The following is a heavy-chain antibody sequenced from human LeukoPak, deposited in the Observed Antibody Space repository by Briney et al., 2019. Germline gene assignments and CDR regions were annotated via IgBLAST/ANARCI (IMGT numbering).Heavy chain of an antibody. CDR2: MNPNSGNT. J-gene: IGHJ4*02. CDR1: GYTFTSYD. D-gene: IGHD2-2*02. Sequence: ASVKVSCTASGYTFTSYDINWVRQATGQGLEWMGWMNPNSGNTGYAQKFQGRVTMTRNTSISTAYMELSSLRSEDTAVYYCARGLNRRNQLLYSYWGQGTLVTVSS. CDR3: ARGLNRRNQLLYSY. V-gene: IGHV1-8*01.